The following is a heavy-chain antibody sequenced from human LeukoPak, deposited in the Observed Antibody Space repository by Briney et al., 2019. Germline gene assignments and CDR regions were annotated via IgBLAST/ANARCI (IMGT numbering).Heavy chain of an antibody. Sequence: ASLTVSCTASGYTFTSYDINWVRQGTGQGLGWMGWMNPNSDNTGYAQKFQSSDTMTTNTSISTAYMDVSTVSSEDTAVYYCARVVLRVLVWYVAQDVWGRGTTVAVSS. V-gene: IGHV1-8*01. CDR2: MNPNSDNT. D-gene: IGHD3-3*01. J-gene: IGHJ6*02. CDR3: ARVVLRVLVWYVAQDV. CDR1: GYTFTSYD.